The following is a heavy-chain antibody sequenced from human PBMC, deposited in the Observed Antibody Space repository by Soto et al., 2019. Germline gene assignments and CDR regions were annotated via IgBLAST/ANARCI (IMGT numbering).Heavy chain of an antibody. D-gene: IGHD5-12*01. CDR2: ISSSSSYI. CDR1: GFTFSGSD. CDR3: LVGYSGYDFIPDY. V-gene: IGHV3-21*01. Sequence: GGSLRLSCEASGFTFSGSDMTWVRQAPGKGLEWVSGISSSSSYIYYADSVKGRFTISRDNAKNSLYLQMNSLRAEDTAVYYCLVGYSGYDFIPDYWGQGTLVTVSS. J-gene: IGHJ4*02.